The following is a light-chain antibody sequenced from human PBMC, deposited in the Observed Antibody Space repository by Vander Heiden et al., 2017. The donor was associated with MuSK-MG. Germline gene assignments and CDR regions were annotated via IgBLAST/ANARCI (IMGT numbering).Light chain of an antibody. CDR2: EVS. J-gene: IGLJ2*01. CDR1: SSDVGGYNY. Sequence: QSALTQPASVSGSPGQSITISCTGTSSDVGGYNYVSWYQQHPGKAPKLMIYEVSNRPSGVSNRFSGSKSDNTASLTISGLQAEDEAYYYCSSYTSSSVLFGGGTKLTVL. CDR3: SSYTSSSVL. V-gene: IGLV2-14*01.